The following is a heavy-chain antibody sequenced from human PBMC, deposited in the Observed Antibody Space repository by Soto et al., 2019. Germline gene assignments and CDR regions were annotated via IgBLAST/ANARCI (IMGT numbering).Heavy chain of an antibody. V-gene: IGHV4-31*11. CDR3: ARWRSVTWSFDH. D-gene: IGHD2-8*02. CDR2: IYYSGTT. J-gene: IGHJ4*02. Sequence: QVQLQESGPGLVIPSQTLSLTCAVSGASINSDGYYWSWIRQPPGKGLEWIGSIYYSGTTYYNSSLKSRAAISVDTSQNLFSLELASATAADTALYYCARWRSVTWSFDHWGQGTLVAVSS. CDR1: GASINSDGYY.